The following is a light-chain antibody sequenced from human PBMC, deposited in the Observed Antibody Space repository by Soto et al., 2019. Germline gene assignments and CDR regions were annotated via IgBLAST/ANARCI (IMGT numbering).Light chain of an antibody. J-gene: IGLJ1*01. V-gene: IGLV1-47*02. Sequence: QPVLTQPPSASGTPGQRVTISCSGSSSNIGSNYVYRYQQLPGTAPKLLIYSNNQRPSGVPDRFSGSKSGTSASLAISGLRSEDEADYYCAAWDDSLSGYVFGTGTKLTVL. CDR2: SNN. CDR3: AAWDDSLSGYV. CDR1: SSNIGSNY.